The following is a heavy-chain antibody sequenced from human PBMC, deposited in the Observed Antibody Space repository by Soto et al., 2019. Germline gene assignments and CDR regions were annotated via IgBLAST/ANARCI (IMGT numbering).Heavy chain of an antibody. V-gene: IGHV1-18*04. CDR3: ARDPATAYSSSSFDY. Sequence: QIQLVQSGAEVKKPGASVKVSCKASGYTFTTYGITWLRQAPGQGLKWMGWISAYDGKSENAQKLQGRVSMTTDPSTSTAYMELRSLRSDDTAVYYCARDPATAYSSSSFDYWGQGTLVTVSS. J-gene: IGHJ4*02. CDR2: ISAYDGKS. CDR1: GYTFTTYG. D-gene: IGHD6-6*01.